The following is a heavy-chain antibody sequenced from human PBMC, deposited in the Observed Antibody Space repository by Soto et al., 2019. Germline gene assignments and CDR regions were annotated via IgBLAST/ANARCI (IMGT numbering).Heavy chain of an antibody. CDR3: AREHYSSSWYPFDY. J-gene: IGHJ4*02. D-gene: IGHD6-13*01. CDR1: GFTFSSYE. V-gene: IGHV3-48*03. CDR2: ISSSGSTI. Sequence: GGSLRLSCAASGFTFSSYEMNWVRQAPGKGLEWVSYISSSGSTIYYADSVKGRFTISRDNAKNSLYLQMNSLRAEDAAVYYCAREHYSSSWYPFDYWGQGTMVTVSS.